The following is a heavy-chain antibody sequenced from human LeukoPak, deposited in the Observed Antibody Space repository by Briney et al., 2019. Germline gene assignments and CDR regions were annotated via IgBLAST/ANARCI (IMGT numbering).Heavy chain of an antibody. J-gene: IGHJ4*02. D-gene: IGHD4-17*01. Sequence: ASVKVSCKASGYTFTSYGISWVRQAPGQGLEWMGWITTYNGNTHYAQKLQGRVTMTTETSTSTAYMDLRGLRSDGTAVYYCARGYDYGDYVGDFDYWGQGTLVTVSS. CDR1: GYTFTSYG. V-gene: IGHV1-18*01. CDR3: ARGYDYGDYVGDFDY. CDR2: ITTYNGNT.